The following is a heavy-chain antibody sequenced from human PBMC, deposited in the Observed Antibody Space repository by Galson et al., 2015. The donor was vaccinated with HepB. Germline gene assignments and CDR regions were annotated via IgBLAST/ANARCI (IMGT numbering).Heavy chain of an antibody. Sequence: YLRLSCAASGFTFSSYSMNWVRQAPGKGLEWVSYISSSSSTIYYADSVKGRFTISRDNAKNSMYLQMNSLRAEDTAVYYCARPSVGDYYDSSGYYRLWSAFDIWGQGTMVTVSS. CDR1: GFTFSSYS. CDR3: ARPSVGDYYDSSGYYRLWSAFDI. V-gene: IGHV3-48*01. D-gene: IGHD3-22*01. CDR2: ISSSSSTI. J-gene: IGHJ3*02.